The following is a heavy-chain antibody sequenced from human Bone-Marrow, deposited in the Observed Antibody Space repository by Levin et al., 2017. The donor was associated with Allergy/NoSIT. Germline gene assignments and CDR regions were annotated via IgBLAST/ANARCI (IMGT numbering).Heavy chain of an antibody. D-gene: IGHD2-21*02. CDR3: SRISVTAFVWDY. V-gene: IGHV4/OR15-8*02. J-gene: IGHJ4*01. CDR1: GDSIRGDYW. Sequence: SETLSLTCSVSGDSIRGDYWWTWVRQPPGKGLGGIGAVSHKGGAVYDPSLGRPVTIAMEKSRNQFSIKGVSVTAAETGVYVCSRISVTAFVWDYWGQGALVTVAS. CDR2: VSHKGGA.